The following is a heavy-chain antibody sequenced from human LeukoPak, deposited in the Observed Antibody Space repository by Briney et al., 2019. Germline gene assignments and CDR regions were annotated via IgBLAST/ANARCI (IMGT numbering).Heavy chain of an antibody. J-gene: IGHJ4*02. D-gene: IGHD6-13*01. CDR2: IYHSGST. V-gene: IGHV4-30-2*01. CDR3: ARDFLSSKWYYFDY. Sequence: SQTLSLTCAVSGGSISSGGYSWSWIRQPPGKSLEWIGYIYHSGSTYYNPSLKSRVTISVDRSKNQFSLKLSSVTAADTAVYYCARDFLSSKWYYFDYWGQGTLVTVSS. CDR1: GGSISSGGYS.